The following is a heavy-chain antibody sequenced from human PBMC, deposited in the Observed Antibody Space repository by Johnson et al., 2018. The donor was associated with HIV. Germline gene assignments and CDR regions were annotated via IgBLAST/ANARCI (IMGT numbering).Heavy chain of an antibody. Sequence: QEKLVESGGGVVQPGRSLRLSCAASGFTFTTYGMHWVRQAPGKGLEWVAFIRYDGSNKYYADSVKGRFTISRDSSKNTLYLQMKSLRVEDTAVYYCARSPETGDRLWRAFDIWGHGTMVTVSS. CDR3: ARSPETGDRLWRAFDI. D-gene: IGHD4-17*01. CDR2: IRYDGSNK. CDR1: GFTFTTYG. J-gene: IGHJ3*02. V-gene: IGHV3-30*19.